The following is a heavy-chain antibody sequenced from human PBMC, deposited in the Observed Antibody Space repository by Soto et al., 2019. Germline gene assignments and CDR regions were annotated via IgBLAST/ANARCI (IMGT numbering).Heavy chain of an antibody. CDR3: ARHVCAGDWTRYLDC. J-gene: IGHJ4*02. Sequence: QLQLRESGPGLVRPSETQSLTCIVSGDSISSYYWSWIRQPPAKGLEWIGYISYSGSTNYNPSLKSRVTVSVDPPKSHFSLKLFSVAAADTAVYYCARHVCAGDWTRYLDCWGQGTLVTVSS. D-gene: IGHD2-8*01. CDR1: GDSISSYY. CDR2: ISYSGST. V-gene: IGHV4-59*08.